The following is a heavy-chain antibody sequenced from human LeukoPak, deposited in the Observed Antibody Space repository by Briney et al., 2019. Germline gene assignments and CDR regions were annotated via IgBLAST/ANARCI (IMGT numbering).Heavy chain of an antibody. CDR3: ARALGAAAGLFFDF. J-gene: IGHJ4*02. V-gene: IGHV3-64*01. CDR2: ITPNGGST. CDR1: GIPFRRFA. D-gene: IGHD6-13*01. Sequence: GALRLPFSASGIPFRRFAMHWVRPASGEGLEFFSAITPNGGSTYYANSVKGRFTISRDDSKNTLYLQMGSLKVEDMAVYYCARALGAAAGLFFDFWGQGALVTVSS.